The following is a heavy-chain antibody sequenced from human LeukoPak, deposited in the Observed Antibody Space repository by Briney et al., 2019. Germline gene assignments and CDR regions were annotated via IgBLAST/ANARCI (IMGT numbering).Heavy chain of an antibody. J-gene: IGHJ3*02. CDR2: ISAYNGNT. CDR3: ASLTGIVGATYAFDI. V-gene: IGHV1-18*01. CDR1: GYTFTSYG. D-gene: IGHD1-26*01. Sequence: ASVKVSCKASGYTFTSYGISWVRQAPGQGLEWMGWISAYNGNTNYAQKLQGRVTMTTDTSTSTAYMELRSLRSDDTAVYYCASLTGIVGATYAFDIWGQGTMVTVSS.